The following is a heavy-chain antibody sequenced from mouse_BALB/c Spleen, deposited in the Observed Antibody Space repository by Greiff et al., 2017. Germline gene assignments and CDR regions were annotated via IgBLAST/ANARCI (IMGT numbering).Heavy chain of an antibody. Sequence: EGQVVESGGGLVKPGGSLKLSCAASGFTFSSYAMSWVRQTPEKRLEWVASISSGGSTYYPDSVKGRFTISRDNARNILYLQMSSLRSEDTAMYYCARWEMDYWGQGTSVTVSS. V-gene: IGHV5-6-5*01. D-gene: IGHD4-1*01. CDR2: ISSGGST. CDR1: GFTFSSYA. CDR3: ARWEMDY. J-gene: IGHJ4*01.